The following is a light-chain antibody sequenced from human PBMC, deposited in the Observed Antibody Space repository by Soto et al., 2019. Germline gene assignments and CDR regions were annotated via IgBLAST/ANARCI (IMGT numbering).Light chain of an antibody. J-gene: IGLJ2*01. Sequence: SYELTQPPSVSVAPGKTARIACGGNNIGSKGVHWYQQKPGQAPVLVIYYNTDRPSGIPERFSGSNSGNTATLTISRVEAGDEAYYYCQVWDSSSDHVTFGGGTKLTVL. CDR2: YNT. CDR1: NIGSKG. V-gene: IGLV3-21*04. CDR3: QVWDSSSDHVT.